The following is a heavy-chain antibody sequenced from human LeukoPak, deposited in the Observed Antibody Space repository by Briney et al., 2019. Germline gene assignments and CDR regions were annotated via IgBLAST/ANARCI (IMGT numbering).Heavy chain of an antibody. CDR3: ARFSDSSGYEGRAFIEY. CDR1: GGPISSGVYY. D-gene: IGHD3-22*01. V-gene: IGHV4-31*03. Sequence: SETLSLTCTVSGGPISSGVYYWSWIRQRPGKGLEWIGYIYYSGSTYYNLSLKSRVIISVDTSKNQFSLKLNSVTAADTAVYYCARFSDSSGYEGRAFIEYWGQGTPVTVSS. CDR2: IYYSGST. J-gene: IGHJ4*02.